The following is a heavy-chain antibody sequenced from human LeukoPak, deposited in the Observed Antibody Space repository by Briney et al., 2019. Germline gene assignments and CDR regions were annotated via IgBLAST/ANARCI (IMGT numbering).Heavy chain of an antibody. CDR2: INPNSGGT. D-gene: IGHD5-24*01. CDR3: ARAGRWLQPESKNWFDP. Sequence: GASVMVSCKASGYTFTGYYMHWVRQAPGQGLEWMGWINPNSGGTNYAQKFQGRVTMTRDTSISTAYMELSRLRSDDTAVYYCARAGRWLQPESKNWFDPWGQGTLVTVSS. J-gene: IGHJ5*02. CDR1: GYTFTGYY. V-gene: IGHV1-2*02.